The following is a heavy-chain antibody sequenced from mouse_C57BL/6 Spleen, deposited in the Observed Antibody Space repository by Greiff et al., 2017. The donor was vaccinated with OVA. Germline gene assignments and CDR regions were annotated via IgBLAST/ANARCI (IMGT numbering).Heavy chain of an antibody. CDR1: GFTFSSYG. CDR2: ISSGGSYT. D-gene: IGHD1-1*02. J-gene: IGHJ1*03. CDR3: ARHELSLYFDV. Sequence: EVMLVESGGDLVKPGGSLKLSCAASGFTFSSYGMSWVRQTPDKRLEWVATISSGGSYTYYPDSVKGRFTISRDNAKNTLYLQMSSLKSEDTAMYYCARHELSLYFDVWGTGTTVTVSS. V-gene: IGHV5-6*02.